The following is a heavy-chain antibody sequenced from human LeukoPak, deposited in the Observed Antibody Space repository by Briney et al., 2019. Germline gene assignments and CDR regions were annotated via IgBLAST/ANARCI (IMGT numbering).Heavy chain of an antibody. D-gene: IGHD6-13*01. CDR1: GFTFSSYG. CDR3: AKVPRQHDNWFDP. V-gene: IGHV3-33*06. CDR2: IWYDGSNK. Sequence: AGGSLRLSCAASGFTFSSYGMHWVRQAPGKGLEWVAVIWYDGSNKYYADSVKGRFTISRDNSKNTLYLQMNSLRAEDTAVYYCAKVPRQHDNWFDPWGQGTLVTVSS. J-gene: IGHJ5*02.